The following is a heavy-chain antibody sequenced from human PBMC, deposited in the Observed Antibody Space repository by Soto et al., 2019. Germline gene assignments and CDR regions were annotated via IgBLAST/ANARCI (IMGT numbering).Heavy chain of an antibody. CDR1: GYTFTSYA. CDR2: INAGNGNT. D-gene: IGHD2-2*01. CDR3: ARDGIPTIVVVPAAIGYDFWSGYSGTWLLGYGMDV. V-gene: IGHV1-3*01. Sequence: ASVKVSCKASGYTFTSYAMHWVRQAPGQRLEWMGWINAGNGNTKYSQKFQGRVTITRDTSASTAYMELSSLRSEDTAVYYCARDGIPTIVVVPAAIGYDFWSGYSGTWLLGYGMDVWGQGTTVTVSS. J-gene: IGHJ6*02.